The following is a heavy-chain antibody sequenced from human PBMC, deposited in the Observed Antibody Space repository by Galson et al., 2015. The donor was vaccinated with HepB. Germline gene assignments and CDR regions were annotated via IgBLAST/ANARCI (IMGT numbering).Heavy chain of an antibody. CDR2: IHYSGTT. CDR1: GGSISSFY. Sequence: SETLSLTCTVSGGSISSFYWNWIRQSPGKGPEWIGVIHYSGTTNYNPSLKSRVSISVDTSKDQFSLKLDSVTAADTAIYYCARDSGNFIRGTFGLWGPGTKVTVTS. J-gene: IGHJ3*01. V-gene: IGHV4-59*01. D-gene: IGHD1-26*01. CDR3: ARDSGNFIRGTFGL.